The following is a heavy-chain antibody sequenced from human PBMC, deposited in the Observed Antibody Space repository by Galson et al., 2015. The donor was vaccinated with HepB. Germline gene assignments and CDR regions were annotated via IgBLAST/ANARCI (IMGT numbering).Heavy chain of an antibody. CDR2: IGSSDNSI. Sequence: SLRLSCAASGFTFSDYYMTWIRQAPGKGLEWVSYIGSSDNSIYYADSVKGRFTISRDNAKNSLYLQMNSLRAEDTAVYYYASTTYCGGDCRLYYYYYGLDVWGQGTTVTVSS. CDR3: ASTTYCGGDCRLYYYYYGLDV. D-gene: IGHD2-21*02. J-gene: IGHJ6*02. CDR1: GFTFSDYY. V-gene: IGHV3-11*01.